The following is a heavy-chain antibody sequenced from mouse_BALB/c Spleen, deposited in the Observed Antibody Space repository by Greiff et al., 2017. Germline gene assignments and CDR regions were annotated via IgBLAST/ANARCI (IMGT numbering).Heavy chain of an antibody. J-gene: IGHJ4*01. V-gene: IGHV5-6-5*01. D-gene: IGHD2-14*01. CDR1: GFTFSSYA. Sequence: EVKLVESGGGLVKPGGSLKLSCAASGFTFSSYAMSWVRQTPEKRLEWVASISSGGSTYYPDSVKGRFTISRDNAGNILYLQMSSLRSEDTAMYYCEIEGYDGPYYYAMDYWGQGTSVTVSS. CDR2: ISSGGST. CDR3: EIEGYDGPYYYAMDY.